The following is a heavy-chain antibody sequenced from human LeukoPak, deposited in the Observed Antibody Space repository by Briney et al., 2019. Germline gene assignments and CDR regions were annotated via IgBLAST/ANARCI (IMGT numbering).Heavy chain of an antibody. CDR2: IIPIFGTA. CDR1: GYTFTNYD. J-gene: IGHJ6*02. V-gene: IGHV1-69*13. Sequence: SVKVSCKTSGYTFTNYDINWVRQAPGQGLEWMGGIIPIFGTANYAQKFQGRVTITADESTSTAYMELSSLRSEDTAVYYCARDGYNLPYYYGMDVWGQGTTVTVSS. D-gene: IGHD5-24*01. CDR3: ARDGYNLPYYYGMDV.